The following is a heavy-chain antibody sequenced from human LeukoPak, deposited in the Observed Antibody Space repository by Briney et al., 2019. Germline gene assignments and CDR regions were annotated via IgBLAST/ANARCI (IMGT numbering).Heavy chain of an antibody. J-gene: IGHJ6*03. CDR3: ARSLRVRGVPDYMDV. D-gene: IGHD3-10*01. V-gene: IGHV3-53*01. CDR2: IHKNAIT. Sequence: GGSLRLSCAASGFTFSSSGMHWVRQAPGKGLEWVSVIHKNAITYYADTVKGRFTISRDNSKNMLYLQMNRLRAEDTAVYYCARSLRVRGVPDYMDVWGKGTTVIISS. CDR1: GFTFSSSG.